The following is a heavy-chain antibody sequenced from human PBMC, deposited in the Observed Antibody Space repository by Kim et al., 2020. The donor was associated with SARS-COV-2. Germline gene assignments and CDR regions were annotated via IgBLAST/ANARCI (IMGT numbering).Heavy chain of an antibody. CDR3: AGTPPLYYYGMDV. CDR1: GFTFSSYS. Sequence: GGSLRLSCAASGFTFSSYSMNWVRQAPGKGLEWVSSISSSSSYIYYADSVKGRFTISRDNAKNSLYLQMNSLRAEDTAVYYCAGTPPLYYYGMDVWGQGTTVTVSS. J-gene: IGHJ6*02. V-gene: IGHV3-21*01. CDR2: ISSSSSYI.